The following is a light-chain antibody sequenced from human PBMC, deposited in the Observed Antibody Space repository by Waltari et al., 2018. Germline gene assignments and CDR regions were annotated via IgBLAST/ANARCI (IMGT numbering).Light chain of an antibody. CDR2: GAS. CDR3: QQSFSTPQYT. J-gene: IGKJ2*01. Sequence: DILMTQSPSSLSASVGDRVAITCRASRDIRSDLNWYQQKPGKAPHLLIYGASTLQSGVASRFSGSGSGTDFTLIISSLQPEDFATYYCQQSFSTPQYTFGQGTKVEIK. V-gene: IGKV1-39*01. CDR1: RDIRSD.